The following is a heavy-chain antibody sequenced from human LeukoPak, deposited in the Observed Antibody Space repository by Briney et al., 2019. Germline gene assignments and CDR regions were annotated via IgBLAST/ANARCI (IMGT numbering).Heavy chain of an antibody. CDR3: AKEWQGGIAAAGTRIEGDY. D-gene: IGHD6-13*01. CDR1: GFSVSGYW. CDR2: IKQDGSEK. Sequence: PGGSLRLSCAVPGFSVSGYWMTWARQAPGKGLEWVANIKQDGSEKNYVDSVKGRFTISRDNAENSLFLQMNSLRVEDTAVYYCAKEWQGGIAAAGTRIEGDYWGQGTLVAVSS. J-gene: IGHJ4*02. V-gene: IGHV3-7*01.